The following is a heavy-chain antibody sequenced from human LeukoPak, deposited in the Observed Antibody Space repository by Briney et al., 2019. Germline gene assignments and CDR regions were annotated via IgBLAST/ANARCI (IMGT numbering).Heavy chain of an antibody. CDR3: ARNGPYYGSGRPYYYYYYYMDV. V-gene: IGHV4-34*01. Sequence: KTSETLSLTCAVYGGSFSGYYWSWIRQPPGKGLEWIGEINHSGSTNYNPSLKSRVTISVDTSKNQFSLKLSSVTAADTAVYYCARNGPYYGSGRPYYYYYYYMDVWGKGTTVTVSS. D-gene: IGHD3-10*01. CDR2: INHSGST. CDR1: GGSFSGYY. J-gene: IGHJ6*03.